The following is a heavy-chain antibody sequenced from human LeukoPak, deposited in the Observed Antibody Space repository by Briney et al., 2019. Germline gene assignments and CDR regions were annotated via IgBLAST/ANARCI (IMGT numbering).Heavy chain of an antibody. CDR1: GGSISSYY. V-gene: IGHV4-59*01. CDR2: IDYSGST. J-gene: IGHJ5*02. Sequence: PWETLSLTCTVSGGSISSYYWSWIRQPPGKGLEWIGYIDYSGSTNYNPSLKSRVTISVDTSKNQLFLKLSSVTAADTAVYYCARGGSTGTNLNWVDPWGQGTLVTVPS. D-gene: IGHD1-1*01. CDR3: ARGGSTGTNLNWVDP.